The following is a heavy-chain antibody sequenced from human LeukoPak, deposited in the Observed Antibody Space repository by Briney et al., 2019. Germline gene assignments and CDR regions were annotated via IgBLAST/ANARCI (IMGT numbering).Heavy chain of an antibody. CDR2: INHSGST. D-gene: IGHD3-10*01. J-gene: IGHJ6*03. CDR1: GGSFSGYY. CDR3: ARADYYGSGSYYANYYYYYYMDV. Sequence: SETLSLTCAVYGGSFSGYYWSWIRQPPGKGLEWIGEINHSGSTNYNPSLKSRVTISVDTSKNQFSLKLSSVTAADTAVYYCARADYYGSGSYYANYYYYYYMDVWGKGTTVTISS. V-gene: IGHV4-34*01.